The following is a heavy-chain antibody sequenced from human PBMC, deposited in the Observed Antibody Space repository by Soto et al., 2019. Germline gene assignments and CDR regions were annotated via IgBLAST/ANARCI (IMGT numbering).Heavy chain of an antibody. V-gene: IGHV4-31*03. Sequence: QVQLQESGPGLVKPSQTLSLTCTVSGGSISSGGYYWSWIRQHPGKGLEWIGYIYYSGSTYYNPSLKSRVTISVDTSKNQFSLKLSSVTAADTAVYYCARKQNGYYDSSGYYERLGNFDYWGQGTLVTVSS. D-gene: IGHD3-22*01. J-gene: IGHJ4*02. CDR3: ARKQNGYYDSSGYYERLGNFDY. CDR2: IYYSGST. CDR1: GGSISSGGYY.